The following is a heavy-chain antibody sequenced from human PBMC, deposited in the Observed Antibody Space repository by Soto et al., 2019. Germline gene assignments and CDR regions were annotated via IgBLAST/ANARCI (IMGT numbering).Heavy chain of an antibody. V-gene: IGHV3-15*01. CDR2: IKSKTDGGTT. CDR1: GFTFTNAW. D-gene: IGHD4-17*01. J-gene: IGHJ1*01. CDR3: TTARGTYGAEYFQH. Sequence: GSLRLSCAASGFTFTNAWMSWVRQAPGKGLEWVGRIKSKTDGGTTDYAAPVKGRFTISRDDSKNTLYLQMKSLKTEDTAVYYCTTARGTYGAEYFQHWGQGTLVTVS.